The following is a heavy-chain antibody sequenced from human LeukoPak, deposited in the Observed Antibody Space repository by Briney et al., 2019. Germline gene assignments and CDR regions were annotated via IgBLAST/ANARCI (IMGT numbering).Heavy chain of an antibody. CDR3: ASGYYDPPGFYFDY. Sequence: GGSLRLSCAASGFTVSSNYMSWVRQAPGKGLEWVSVIYSGGSTYYADSVKGRFTISRDNSKNTLYLQMNSLRAEDTAVYFCASGYYDPPGFYFDYWGQGALVTASS. D-gene: IGHD3-22*01. CDR2: IYSGGST. V-gene: IGHV3-66*02. CDR1: GFTVSSNY. J-gene: IGHJ4*02.